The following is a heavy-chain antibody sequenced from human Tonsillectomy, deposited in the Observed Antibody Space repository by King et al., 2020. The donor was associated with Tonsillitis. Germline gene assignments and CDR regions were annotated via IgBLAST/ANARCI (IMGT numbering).Heavy chain of an antibody. CDR1: GGSVTSGSYY. CDR2: IYTSGTT. D-gene: IGHD2-15*01. J-gene: IGHJ4*02. Sequence: LQLQESGPRLVKPSQTLSLTCTVSGGSVTSGSYYYTWIRQPAGKGLEWIGRIYTSGTTNYNPSLKSRVTISVDTSKNQFSLNLTSVTAADTAVYFCAREPLTRYCRGASCLDYWGQGTLVTVSS. CDR3: AREPLTRYCRGASCLDY. V-gene: IGHV4-61*02.